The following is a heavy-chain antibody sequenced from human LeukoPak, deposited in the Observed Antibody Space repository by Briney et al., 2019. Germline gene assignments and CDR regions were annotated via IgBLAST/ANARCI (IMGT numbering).Heavy chain of an antibody. D-gene: IGHD5-18*01. CDR3: AKGSGYSYGYFDY. V-gene: IGHV3-23*01. Sequence: AGGSLRLSCAASGFTFSSYAMSWVRQAPGKGLEWVSAISGSGGSTYYADSVKGRFTISRDNSKNTLYLQMNSLRAEDTAVYYCAKGSGYSYGYFDYWGQGTLVTVSS. CDR1: GFTFSSYA. J-gene: IGHJ4*02. CDR2: ISGSGGST.